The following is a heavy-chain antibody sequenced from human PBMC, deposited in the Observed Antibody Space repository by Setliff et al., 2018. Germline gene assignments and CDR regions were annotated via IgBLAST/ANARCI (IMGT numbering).Heavy chain of an antibody. CDR1: GFTFSSHW. J-gene: IGHJ4*02. D-gene: IGHD3-10*01. V-gene: IGHV3-74*01. CDR2: INNDGSST. CDR3: ARGTIWFGEDVGDY. Sequence: LRLSCAAAGFTFSSHWMHWVRQAPGKRLMWVSRINNDGSSTTYEDSVKGRFTISRDNAKNSLYLQMNSLRAEDTAVYYCARGTIWFGEDVGDYWGQGTLVTVSS.